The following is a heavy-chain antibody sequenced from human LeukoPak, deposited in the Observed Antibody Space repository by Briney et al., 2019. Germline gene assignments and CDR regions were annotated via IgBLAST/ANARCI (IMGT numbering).Heavy chain of an antibody. V-gene: IGHV3-23*01. CDR1: GFTFSSYA. J-gene: IGHJ4*02. CDR2: ISGSGGST. D-gene: IGHD2-2*01. CDR3: AKAPIVVVPAATDY. Sequence: GGSLRLSCAASGFTFSSYAMSWVRQAPGKGLEWVSAISGSGGSTYYADSVKGRFTISRDNSKNALYLQMNSLRAEDTAVYYCAKAPIVVVPAATDYWGQGTLVTVSS.